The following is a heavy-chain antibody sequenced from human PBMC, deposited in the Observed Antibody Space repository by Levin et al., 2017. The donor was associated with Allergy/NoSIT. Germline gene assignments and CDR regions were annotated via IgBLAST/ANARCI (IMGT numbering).Heavy chain of an antibody. CDR2: IKQDGSEK. CDR1: GFTFSSYW. D-gene: IGHD2-2*01. V-gene: IGHV3-7*01. CDR3: AREGPGVAVPAAMGGGYYYYGMDV. J-gene: IGHJ6*02. Sequence: PGGSLRLSCAASGFTFSSYWMSWVRQAPGKGLEWVANIKQDGSEKYYVDSVKGRFTISRDNAKNSLYLQMNSLRAEDTAVYYCAREGPGVAVPAAMGGGYYYYGMDVWGQGTTVTVSS.